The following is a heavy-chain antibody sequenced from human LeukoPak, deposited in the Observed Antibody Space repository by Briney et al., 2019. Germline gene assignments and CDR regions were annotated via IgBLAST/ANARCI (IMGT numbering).Heavy chain of an antibody. CDR3: ARDAGYGSGSPYFDY. CDR2: ISYDGSNK. V-gene: IGHV3-30*04. J-gene: IGHJ4*02. CDR1: GFTFNSYA. Sequence: GRYLRLSCAASGFTFNSYAMHWLRQAPGKGLEWVAVISYDGSNKYYADYVKGRFTISRDNSKNTLYLQMNSLRAEDTAVYYCARDAGYGSGSPYFDYWGQGTLVSVSS. D-gene: IGHD3-10*01.